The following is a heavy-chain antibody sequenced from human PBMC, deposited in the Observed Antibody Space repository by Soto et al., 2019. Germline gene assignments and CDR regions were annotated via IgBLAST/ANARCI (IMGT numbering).Heavy chain of an antibody. V-gene: IGHV2-70*11. CDR1: GFSLSTSGVS. J-gene: IGHJ3*01. Sequence: GSGPTLVNPTQTLTLTCTLSGFSLSTSGVSVGWVRQPPGKALEWLARIDWEDDRYYDTSLKTRLTISMDTSINQVVLTMTNMDPLDTATYLCARFTAESDAFDFWGQGTMVTVS. D-gene: IGHD3-16*01. CDR3: ARFTAESDAFDF. CDR2: IDWEDDR.